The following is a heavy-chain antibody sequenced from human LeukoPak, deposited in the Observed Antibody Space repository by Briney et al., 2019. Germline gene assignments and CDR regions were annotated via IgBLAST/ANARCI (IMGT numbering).Heavy chain of an antibody. V-gene: IGHV3-30*02. CDR3: AKEGYYYLDV. J-gene: IGHJ6*03. CDR1: GCTFNTYG. CDR2: IRYDGSNE. Sequence: GGALTLSCAASGCTFNTYGMHWVRQPPGKGLEGVAFIRYDGSNECYADYVKGRFTISRDNSKNTLYLQMNSLRPEDTAVYSCAKEGYYYLDVWGKGTTVTISS.